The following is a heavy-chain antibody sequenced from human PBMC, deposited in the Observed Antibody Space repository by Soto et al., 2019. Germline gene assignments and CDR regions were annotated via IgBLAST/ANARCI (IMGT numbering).Heavy chain of an antibody. CDR2: INHSGST. CDR3: ARAYSSSWYPPYYYYGMDV. CDR1: GGSFSGYY. J-gene: IGHJ6*02. Sequence: QVQLHQWGAGLLKPSETLSLTCAVYGGSFSGYYWSWIRQPPGKGLEWIGEINHSGSTNYNPSLKSRVTISVDTSKNQFSLKLSSVTAADTAVYYCARAYSSSWYPPYYYYGMDVWGQGTTVTVSS. D-gene: IGHD6-13*01. V-gene: IGHV4-34*01.